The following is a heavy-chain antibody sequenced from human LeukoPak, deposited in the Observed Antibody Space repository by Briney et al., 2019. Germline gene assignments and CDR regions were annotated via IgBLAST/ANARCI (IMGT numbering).Heavy chain of an antibody. Sequence: GSLSLSCAASGFIFNSYSMYWVRQAPGKGLEWVSSISSSSSHMFYADSVKGRFSISRDNANNSLYLQMNSLRAEDTAVYYCVRDSGSSYGYYFLHWGQGTLVTVSS. V-gene: IGHV3-21*01. CDR2: ISSSSSHM. CDR3: VRDSGSSYGYYFLH. D-gene: IGHD1-26*01. CDR1: GFIFNSYS. J-gene: IGHJ1*01.